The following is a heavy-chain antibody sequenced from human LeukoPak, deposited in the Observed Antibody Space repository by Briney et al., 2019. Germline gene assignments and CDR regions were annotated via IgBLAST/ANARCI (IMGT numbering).Heavy chain of an antibody. Sequence: TGGSLRLSCAASGFTFSSYGMHWVRQAPGKGLVWVSRINSDGSSTSYADSVKGRFTISRDNAKNTLYLQMDSLRAEDTAVYYCAREDLTGYGYFDYWGQGTLVTVSS. J-gene: IGHJ4*02. CDR2: INSDGSST. D-gene: IGHD3-9*01. V-gene: IGHV3-74*01. CDR3: AREDLTGYGYFDY. CDR1: GFTFSSYG.